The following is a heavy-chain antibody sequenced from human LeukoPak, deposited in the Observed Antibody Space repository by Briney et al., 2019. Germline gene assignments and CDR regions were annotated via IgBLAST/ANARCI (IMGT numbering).Heavy chain of an antibody. J-gene: IGHJ3*02. CDR1: GYTFTGYY. Sequence: ASVKVSCKASGYTFTGYYMHWVREAPGQGLEWMGWINPNSGGTNYAQKFQGRVAMTRDTSISTAYMELSRLRSDDTAVYYCARDLSRGAFDIWGQGTMVTVSS. V-gene: IGHV1-2*02. CDR3: ARDLSRGAFDI. D-gene: IGHD5/OR15-5a*01. CDR2: INPNSGGT.